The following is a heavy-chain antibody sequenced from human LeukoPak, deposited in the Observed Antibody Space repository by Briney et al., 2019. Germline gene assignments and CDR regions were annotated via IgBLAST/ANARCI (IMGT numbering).Heavy chain of an antibody. Sequence: ASETLSLTCTVSGGPVSSGNHFWGWVRQSPGKTLEWIGGVFYSGSSYYNPSLMSQVTISLDTSMNQFSLNLNSVTAADTAVYYCARDSRLYDSSGGDAFDIWGQGTMVTVSS. V-gene: IGHV4-39*07. J-gene: IGHJ3*02. D-gene: IGHD3-22*01. CDR3: ARDSRLYDSSGGDAFDI. CDR2: VFYSGSS. CDR1: GGPVSSGNHF.